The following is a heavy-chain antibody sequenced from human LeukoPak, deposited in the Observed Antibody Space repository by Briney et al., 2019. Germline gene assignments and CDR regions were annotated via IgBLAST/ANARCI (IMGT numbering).Heavy chain of an antibody. D-gene: IGHD3-10*01. CDR2: IIPIFGTA. CDR3: ASSGLGGSGNYHRTWYNWFDP. J-gene: IGHJ5*02. CDR1: GGTFSSYA. Sequence: SVNVSCTASGGTFSSYAISWVRQAPGQGLEWMGGIIPIFGTANYGQKSQGRVTITADKSTSTAYMELSSLRSEDTAVYYCASSGLGGSGNYHRTWYNWFDPWGQGTLITVAS. V-gene: IGHV1-69*06.